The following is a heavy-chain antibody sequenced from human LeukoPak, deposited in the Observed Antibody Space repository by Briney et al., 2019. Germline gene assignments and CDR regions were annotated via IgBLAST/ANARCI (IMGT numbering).Heavy chain of an antibody. J-gene: IGHJ6*03. D-gene: IGHD1-26*01. V-gene: IGHV3-21*01. CDR2: ISSSRDYI. CDR3: ARGSTRHTTRYYYYYMDV. CDR1: GFTFTTYR. Sequence: GGSLRLSCAASGFTFTTYRMNWVRQAPGKGLEWVSSISSSRDYIYYADSVKGRFTISRDNAKNSLYLQMNSLRAEDTAVYYCARGSTRHTTRYYYYYMDVWGKGTTVTVSS.